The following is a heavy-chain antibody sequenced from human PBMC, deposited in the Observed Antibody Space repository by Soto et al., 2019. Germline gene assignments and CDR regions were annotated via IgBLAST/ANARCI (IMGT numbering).Heavy chain of an antibody. D-gene: IGHD3-22*01. Sequence: LSLTCAVSCGSISSGGYSWSWIRQPPGKGLEWIGYIYHSGSTYYNPSLKSRVTISVDRSKNQFSLKLSSVTAADTAVYYCARGNYDSSGYFEYYYYGMDVWGQGTTVTVSS. CDR2: IYHSGST. CDR3: ARGNYDSSGYFEYYYYGMDV. J-gene: IGHJ6*02. V-gene: IGHV4-30-2*01. CDR1: CGSISSGGYS.